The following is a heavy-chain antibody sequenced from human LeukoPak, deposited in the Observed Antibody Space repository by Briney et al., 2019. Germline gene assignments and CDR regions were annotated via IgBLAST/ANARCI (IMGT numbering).Heavy chain of an antibody. CDR1: GYTFTSCY. D-gene: IGHD5-12*01. CDR2: INPNRRGT. Sequence: ASVKVSCKASGYTFTSCYMHWVRQAPGPGLEWLAWINPNRRGTNYAQKFQGRVTMPRDTSISTAYMELSRLRSDDTAVYYCARSVDIVATQFDYWGQGTLVTVSS. V-gene: IGHV1-2*02. J-gene: IGHJ4*02. CDR3: ARSVDIVATQFDY.